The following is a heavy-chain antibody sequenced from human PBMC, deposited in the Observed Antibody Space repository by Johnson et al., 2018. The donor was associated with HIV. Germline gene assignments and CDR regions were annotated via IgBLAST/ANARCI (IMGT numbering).Heavy chain of an antibody. D-gene: IGHD6-6*01. Sequence: VQLVEYGGGVVRPGRSLRLSCAASGFTFSSNWMSWVRQAPGKGLEWVANIKQDGSEKYYVDSVKGRFAISRDNAKNSLYLQMNSLRAEDTAVYYCAKEGLRSSLRSGDAFDIWGHGTLVTVSS. CDR2: IKQDGSEK. V-gene: IGHV3-7*05. J-gene: IGHJ3*02. CDR3: AKEGLRSSLRSGDAFDI. CDR1: GFTFSSNW.